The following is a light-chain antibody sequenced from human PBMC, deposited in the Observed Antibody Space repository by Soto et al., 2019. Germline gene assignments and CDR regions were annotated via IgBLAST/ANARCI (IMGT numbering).Light chain of an antibody. J-gene: IGKJ5*01. CDR2: DTS. CDR1: QSVSSY. CDR3: QQRNSWPPTFT. Sequence: EIVLTQSPATLSLSPGERATLSFRASQSVSSYLSWYQQKPGQAPRLLIYDTSIRATGIPARFSGSGSGTDFTLTISSLEPEDFAVYYCQQRNSWPPTFTFGQGTRLEIK. V-gene: IGKV3-11*01.